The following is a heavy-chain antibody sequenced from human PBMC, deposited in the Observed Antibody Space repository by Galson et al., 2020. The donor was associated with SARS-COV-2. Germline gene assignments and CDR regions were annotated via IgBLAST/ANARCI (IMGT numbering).Heavy chain of an antibody. V-gene: IGHV3-53*01. CDR3: ARDLESYEGTYYYAFDI. Sequence: GESLKISCVASGFSVSDNYMAWVRQTPGKGLEWLAVVYSSGTRYAADSLKGRFGISRDTSKNTVHLELTGLRDEDTGVYYCARDLESYEGTYYYAFDIWGPGTVVTVSS. J-gene: IGHJ3*02. CDR1: GFSVSDNY. D-gene: IGHD3-10*01. CDR2: VYSSGTR.